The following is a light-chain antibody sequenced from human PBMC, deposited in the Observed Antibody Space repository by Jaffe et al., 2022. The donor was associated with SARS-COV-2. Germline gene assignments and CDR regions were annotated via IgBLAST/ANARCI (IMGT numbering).Light chain of an antibody. Sequence: DIQMTQSPSSLSASVGDRVTITCQASQDISNYLNWYQQKPGKAPKLLIYDASNLETGVPSRFSGSGSGTDFTFTISSLQPEDIATYYCQQYDNLPREFGGGTKVEIK. CDR3: QQYDNLPRE. CDR2: DAS. CDR1: QDISNY. J-gene: IGKJ4*01. V-gene: IGKV1-33*01.